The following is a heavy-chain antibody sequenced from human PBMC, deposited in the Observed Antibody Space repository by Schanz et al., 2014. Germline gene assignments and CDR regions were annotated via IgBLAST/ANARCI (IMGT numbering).Heavy chain of an antibody. CDR3: VRDELLWFGEVLSLDY. Sequence: EVQLVESGGGLVQPGGSLRLSCAASGFTFSTSTMHWVRQAPGKGLEWVAYISSSSSTIHYADSVKGRFTISRDNSNKTVDLQMNSLRAEDTALYYCVRDELLWFGEVLSLDYWGQGALVTVSS. CDR1: GFTFSTST. D-gene: IGHD3-10*01. J-gene: IGHJ4*02. CDR2: ISSSSSTI. V-gene: IGHV3-48*04.